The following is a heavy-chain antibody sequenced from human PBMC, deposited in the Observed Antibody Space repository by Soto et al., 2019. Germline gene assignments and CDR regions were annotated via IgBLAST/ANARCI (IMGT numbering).Heavy chain of an antibody. CDR3: ALMDLPGDYVLRYYDYYGMDV. Sequence: SVKVSCKASGGTFSSYAISWVRQAPGQGLEWMGGIIPIFGTANYAQKFQGRVTITADESTSTAYMELSSLRSEDTAVYYCALMDLPGDYVLRYYDYYGMDVWGQGTTVTVSS. CDR2: IIPIFGTA. D-gene: IGHD4-17*01. J-gene: IGHJ6*02. V-gene: IGHV1-69*13. CDR1: GGTFSSYA.